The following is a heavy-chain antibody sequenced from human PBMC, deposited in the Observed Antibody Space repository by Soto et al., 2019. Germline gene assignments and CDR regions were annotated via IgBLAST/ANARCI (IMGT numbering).Heavy chain of an antibody. CDR1: GGTFSSYA. CDR2: IIPIFGTA. V-gene: IGHV1-69*06. Sequence: SVKVSCKASGGTFSSYAISWVRQAPGQGREWMGGIIPIFGTANYAQKFQGRVTITADKSTSTAYMELSSLRSEDTAVYYCARDLDPVRGVITGNYYYYYGMDVWGKGTTVAVSS. CDR3: ARDLDPVRGVITGNYYYYYGMDV. J-gene: IGHJ6*04. D-gene: IGHD3-10*01.